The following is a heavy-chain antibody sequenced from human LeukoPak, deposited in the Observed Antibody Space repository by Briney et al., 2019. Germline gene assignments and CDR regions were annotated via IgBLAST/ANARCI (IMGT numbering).Heavy chain of an antibody. Sequence: ASVKVSCKASGYTFTSYYMHWVRQAPGQGLGWMGIINPSGGSTSYAQKFQGRVTMTRDTSTSTVYMELSSLRSEDTAVYYCAREGYDCVWGSYSTSSLIVDYWGQGTLVTVSS. D-gene: IGHD3-16*01. CDR2: INPSGGST. J-gene: IGHJ4*02. CDR1: GYTFTSYY. CDR3: AREGYDCVWGSYSTSSLIVDY. V-gene: IGHV1-46*01.